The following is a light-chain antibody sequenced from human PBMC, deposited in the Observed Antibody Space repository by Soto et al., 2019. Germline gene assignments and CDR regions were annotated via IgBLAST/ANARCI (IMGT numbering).Light chain of an antibody. V-gene: IGLV3-1*01. CDR2: QDT. J-gene: IGLJ2*01. CDR1: KLGDKY. Sequence: SYELTQPPSVSVSPGQTASISCSGDKLGDKYASWYQQRPGQSPVQVIFQDTRRPSGIPERFSGSNSGNTATLTISGTQSMDEADYYCQAWDSSTGVVFGGGTKLTVL. CDR3: QAWDSSTGVV.